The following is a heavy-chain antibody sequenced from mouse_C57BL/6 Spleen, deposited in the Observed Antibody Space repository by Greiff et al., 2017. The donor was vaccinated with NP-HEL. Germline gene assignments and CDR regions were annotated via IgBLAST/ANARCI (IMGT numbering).Heavy chain of an antibody. V-gene: IGHV1-54*01. CDR2: INPGRGGT. J-gene: IGHJ4*01. Sequence: QVQLQQSGAELVRPGTSVKVSCKASGYAFTNYLIEWVNQRPGQGLEWIGVINPGRGGTNYYAKFKGKATLTADNSSITAYKQHSSLTSEDSAVYFCARGGGYYGYAMDNRGQGTSVTGSS. D-gene: IGHD1-1*01. CDR1: GYAFTNYL. CDR3: ARGGGYYGYAMDN.